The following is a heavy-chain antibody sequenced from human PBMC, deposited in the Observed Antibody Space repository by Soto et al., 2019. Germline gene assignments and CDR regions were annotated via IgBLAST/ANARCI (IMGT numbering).Heavy chain of an antibody. CDR3: ARDYIVVVVAATQAFDI. Sequence: PGGSLRLSCAASGFTFSSYSMNWVRQAPGKGLEWVSSISSSSSYIYYADSVKGRFTISRDNAKNSLYLQMNSLRAEDTAVYYCARDYIVVVVAATQAFDIWGQGTMVTVSS. V-gene: IGHV3-21*01. CDR2: ISSSSSYI. J-gene: IGHJ3*02. D-gene: IGHD2-15*01. CDR1: GFTFSSYS.